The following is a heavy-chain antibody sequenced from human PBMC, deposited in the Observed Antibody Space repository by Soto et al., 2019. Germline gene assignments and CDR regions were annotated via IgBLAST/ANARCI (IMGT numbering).Heavy chain of an antibody. V-gene: IGHV4-59*01. CDR2: IYYSGST. D-gene: IGHD3-22*01. J-gene: IGHJ6*02. CDR1: GGSFSSYY. Sequence: SETLALTCSVSGGSFSSYYWSWIRPPPGKGLEWIGYIYYSGSTNYNPSLKSRVTISVDTSKNQVSLKLSSVTAADTAVYYCARDYYYDSSGYPGAYYYGMDVWGQGTTVTVSS. CDR3: ARDYYYDSSGYPGAYYYGMDV.